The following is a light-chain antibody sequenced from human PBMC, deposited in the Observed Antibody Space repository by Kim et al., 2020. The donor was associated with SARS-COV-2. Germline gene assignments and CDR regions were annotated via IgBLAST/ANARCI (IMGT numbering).Light chain of an antibody. Sequence: QSALTQPASVSWSPGQSITISCTGTSSDVGGYNHVSWYQHHPGIAPKLMIYDVSNRPSGVSIRFSGSKSGNTASLTISGLQAEDEADYYCTSYTGRNTFVIFGGGTKLTVL. CDR3: TSYTGRNTFVI. CDR1: SSDVGGYNH. CDR2: DVS. J-gene: IGLJ2*01. V-gene: IGLV2-14*03.